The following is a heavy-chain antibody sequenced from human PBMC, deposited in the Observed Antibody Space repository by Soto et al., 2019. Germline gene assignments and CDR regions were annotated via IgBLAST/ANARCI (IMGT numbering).Heavy chain of an antibody. J-gene: IGHJ6*02. CDR1: GFTFSDYY. CDR3: ARVLTGNYYYYYGMDV. V-gene: IGHV3-11*06. D-gene: IGHD1-20*01. Sequence: VGSLRLSCAASGFTFSDYYMSWIRQAPGKGLEWVSYISSSSSYTNYADSVKGRFTISRDNAKNSLYLQMNSLRAEDTAVYYCARVLTGNYYYYYGMDVWGQGTTVTVSS. CDR2: ISSSSSYT.